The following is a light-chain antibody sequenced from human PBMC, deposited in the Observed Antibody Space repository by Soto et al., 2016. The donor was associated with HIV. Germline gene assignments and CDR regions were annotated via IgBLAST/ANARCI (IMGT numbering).Light chain of an antibody. CDR3: QVWDSSSDHRV. J-gene: IGLJ1*01. V-gene: IGLV3-21*03. Sequence: SYELTQPPSVSVAPGKTARITCGGNKIGSKSVHWYQQKPGQAPVLVVYDDSERPSGIPERFSGSNSGNTVTLTISSVEAGDEADYYCQVWDSSSDHRVFGTGTKVTVL. CDR2: DDS. CDR1: KIGSKS.